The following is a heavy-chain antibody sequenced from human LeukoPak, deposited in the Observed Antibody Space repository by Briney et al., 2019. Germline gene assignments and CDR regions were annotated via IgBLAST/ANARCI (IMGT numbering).Heavy chain of an antibody. J-gene: IGHJ5*02. CDR3: ARSDTRSSWFDP. Sequence: SETLSLTCTVSGGSISSGGYYWSWIRQHPGKGLEWIGYIYYSGSTYYNPSLKSRVTISVDTSKNQFSLKLSSVTAADTAVYYCARSDTRSSWFDPWGQGTLVTVSS. CDR1: GGSISSGGYY. CDR2: IYYSGST. D-gene: IGHD5-18*01. V-gene: IGHV4-31*03.